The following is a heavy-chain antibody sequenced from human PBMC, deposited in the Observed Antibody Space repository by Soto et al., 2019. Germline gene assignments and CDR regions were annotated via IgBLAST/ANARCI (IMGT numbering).Heavy chain of an antibody. D-gene: IGHD3-22*01. CDR1: GFNFNEDW. CDR3: VNENYYDTTGRAQGVFDV. J-gene: IGHJ3*01. CDR2: IKGSVDGATT. V-gene: IGHV3-15*01. Sequence: EVKLVESGGGLVKPGGSLRLSCAASGFNFNEDWMSWVRQAPGKGLEWLSRIKGSVDGATTDYAPPVNGRCTDLRDDSSNTVFLEMNSLKAEDSGMYFCVNENYYDTTGRAQGVFDVWGRGTMVTVS.